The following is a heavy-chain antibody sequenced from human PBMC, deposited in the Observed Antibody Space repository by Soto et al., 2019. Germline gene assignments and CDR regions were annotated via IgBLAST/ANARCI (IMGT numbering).Heavy chain of an antibody. CDR1: GGSINDLY. Sequence: QVQLQESGPGLVKPSETLSLTCTVSGGSINDLYWSWIRQPPGKGLEWIGYIYFSGSTDYNPSLKSRVTISGDTSKNHFSLNLRSVTAADTAVYYCARGEGYSFAIDYWGPGALVTVSS. V-gene: IGHV4-59*11. J-gene: IGHJ4*02. D-gene: IGHD5-18*01. CDR2: IYFSGST. CDR3: ARGEGYSFAIDY.